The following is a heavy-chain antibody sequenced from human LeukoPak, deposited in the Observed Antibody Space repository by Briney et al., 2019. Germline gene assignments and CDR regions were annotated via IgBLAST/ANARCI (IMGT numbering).Heavy chain of an antibody. CDR3: AKGSQYHFGSGNYIFDY. Sequence: SGGSLRLSCAASGFTFSNYAMSWVRQAPGKGLEWVSTLSGSGLNTYYADSVKGRFTVSRDNSKNTLYLQMNSLRAEDTAAYYCAKGSQYHFGSGNYIFDYWGQGTLLTVSS. CDR1: GFTFSNYA. CDR2: LSGSGLNT. D-gene: IGHD3-10*01. J-gene: IGHJ4*02. V-gene: IGHV3-23*01.